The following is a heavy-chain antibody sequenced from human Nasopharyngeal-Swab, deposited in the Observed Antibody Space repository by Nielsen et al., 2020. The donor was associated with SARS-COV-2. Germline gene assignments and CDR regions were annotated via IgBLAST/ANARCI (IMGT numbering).Heavy chain of an antibody. CDR1: GFTFSDYY. J-gene: IGHJ5*02. CDR2: ISSSGSTI. CDR3: ARGAARAYNWFDP. Sequence: GESLKTSCAASGFTFSDYYMSWIRQAPGKGLEWVSYISSSGSTIYYADSVKGRFTISRDNAKNSLYLQMNSLRAEDTAVYYCARGAARAYNWFDPWGQGTLVTVSS. V-gene: IGHV3-11*01. D-gene: IGHD2-15*01.